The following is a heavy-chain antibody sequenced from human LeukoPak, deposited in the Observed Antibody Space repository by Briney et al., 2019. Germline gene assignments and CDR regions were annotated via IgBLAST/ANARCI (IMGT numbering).Heavy chain of an antibody. V-gene: IGHV4-38-2*02. J-gene: IGHJ4*02. Sequence: SEILSLTCTVSGYSISSAYYWGWIRQPPGKGLEWIGSIYHRGSTYCNPSLKSRVTISVDTSKNQFSLKLSSVTAADTAMYYCARAPLPEDYFDYWGQGTLVTVSS. CDR3: ARAPLPEDYFDY. CDR2: IYHRGST. CDR1: GYSISSAYY. D-gene: IGHD1-26*01.